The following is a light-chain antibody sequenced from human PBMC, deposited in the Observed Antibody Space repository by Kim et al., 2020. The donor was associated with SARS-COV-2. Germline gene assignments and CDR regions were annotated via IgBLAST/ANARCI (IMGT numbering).Light chain of an antibody. Sequence: ALGQTVRITCQGDTLRSHYAIWYQQKPGQAPVVVIYGRNDRLSGIPDRFSGSSTGDTASLTINGAQAEDEADYYCNSRDRSTNQLVFGGGTKLTVL. V-gene: IGLV3-19*01. J-gene: IGLJ2*01. CDR2: GRN. CDR3: NSRDRSTNQLV. CDR1: TLRSHY.